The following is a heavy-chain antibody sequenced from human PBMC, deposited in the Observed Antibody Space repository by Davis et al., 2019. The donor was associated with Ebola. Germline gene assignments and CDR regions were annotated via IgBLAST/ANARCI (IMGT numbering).Heavy chain of an antibody. CDR1: VITFSSYA. V-gene: IGHV3-23*01. CDR2: VSGIGGST. CDR3: AGGDFWSGQFDY. Sequence: GGSLRLSCTDSVITFSSYAMSWVRQAPGRGLEWVSAVSGIGGSTYYAVSVRGRFTISRDNSKNTLYLQMTSLRAEDTAVYYCAGGDFWSGQFDYWGQGTLVTVSS. D-gene: IGHD3-3*01. J-gene: IGHJ4*02.